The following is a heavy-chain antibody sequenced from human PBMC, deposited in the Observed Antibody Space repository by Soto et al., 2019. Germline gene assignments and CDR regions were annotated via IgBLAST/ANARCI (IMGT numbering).Heavy chain of an antibody. D-gene: IGHD4-17*01. CDR3: ARGDSVTTVTTIDY. Sequence: EVQLVESGGGLVKPGGSLRLSCAASGFTVSSHSMNWVRQATGKGLEWVSSSSSTSSFIYYTDSVKGRFTISRDNAKNSLYLQMNSLRAEDTAVYYCARGDSVTTVTTIDYWGQGSLVTVSS. V-gene: IGHV3-21*02. CDR2: SSSTSSFI. CDR1: GFTVSSHS. J-gene: IGHJ4*02.